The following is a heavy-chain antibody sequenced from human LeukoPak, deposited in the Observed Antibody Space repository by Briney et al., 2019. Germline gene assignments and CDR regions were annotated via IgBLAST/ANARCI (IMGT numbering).Heavy chain of an antibody. CDR1: RYTFTGYY. Sequence: ASVKVSCKASRYTFTGYYLNWVRQAPGQGLEWMGWINPNNGDTSYARKFQGWVTMTRDTSISTAYMELSRLRSDDTAVYYCARVTPCSGGSCYFDYWGQGTLVTVSS. D-gene: IGHD2-15*01. CDR2: INPNNGDT. CDR3: ARVTPCSGGSCYFDY. V-gene: IGHV1-2*04. J-gene: IGHJ4*02.